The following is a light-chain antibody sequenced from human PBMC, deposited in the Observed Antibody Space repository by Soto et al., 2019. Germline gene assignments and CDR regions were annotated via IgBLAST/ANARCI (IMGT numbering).Light chain of an antibody. V-gene: IGLV1-40*01. CDR1: SSNIGAGYE. J-gene: IGLJ1*01. Sequence: QSVLTQPPSVSEAPGQRVTISCTGSSSNIGAGYEAHWYQQVPGTAPKLLIYENNNRPSGVPDRFSGSKSGTSPSLAITGLQAEHVAEYYCQSYDSSLSGYVFGTGTKLTVL. CDR3: QSYDSSLSGYV. CDR2: ENN.